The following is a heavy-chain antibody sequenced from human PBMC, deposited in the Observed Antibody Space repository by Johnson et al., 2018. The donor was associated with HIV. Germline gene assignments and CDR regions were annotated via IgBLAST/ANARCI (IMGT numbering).Heavy chain of an antibody. CDR2: INWNGGSI. CDR1: GFIFDDYG. Sequence: EVQLVESGGGVVRPGGSLRLSCAASGFIFDDYGMTWVRQVPGKGLEWVSGINWNGGSIGYADSVKGRFTISRDNAKSSLYLQMKSLRPEDTALYYCAIQHLYDRSGQGGGLDIWGQGTMVSVSS. D-gene: IGHD3-22*01. CDR3: AIQHLYDRSGQGGGLDI. J-gene: IGHJ3*02. V-gene: IGHV3-20*04.